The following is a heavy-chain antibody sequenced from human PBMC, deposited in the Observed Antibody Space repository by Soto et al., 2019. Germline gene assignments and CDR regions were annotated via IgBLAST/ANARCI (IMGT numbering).Heavy chain of an antibody. CDR2: IIPILGIA. V-gene: IGHV1-69*04. CDR3: AREQTLRYFDWLLPSNWFDP. Sequence: SVKVSCKASGGTFSSYTISWVRQAPGQGLEWMGRIIPILGIANYAQKFQGRVTITADKSTSTAYMELSSLRSEDTAVYYCAREQTLRYFDWLLPSNWFDPWG. CDR1: GGTFSSYT. D-gene: IGHD3-9*01. J-gene: IGHJ5*02.